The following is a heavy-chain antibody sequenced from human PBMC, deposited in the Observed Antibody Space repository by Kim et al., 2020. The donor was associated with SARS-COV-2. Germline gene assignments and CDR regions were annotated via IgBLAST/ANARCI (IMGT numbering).Heavy chain of an antibody. J-gene: IGHJ4*02. V-gene: IGHV3-30*18. CDR1: GFNFSTYG. CDR2: ISDDGSNE. D-gene: IGHD5-18*01. Sequence: GGSLRLSCAASGFNFSTYGMHWVRQAPGKGLEWVAVISDDGSNEYYADSVKGRFTISRDNSKNTLYLQMNSLRAEDTAVYYCAKPRGYSYGSPFDYWGQGTLVTVSS. CDR3: AKPRGYSYGSPFDY.